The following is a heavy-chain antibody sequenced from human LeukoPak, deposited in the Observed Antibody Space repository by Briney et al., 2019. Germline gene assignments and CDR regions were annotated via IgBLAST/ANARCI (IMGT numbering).Heavy chain of an antibody. J-gene: IGHJ4*02. CDR2: IYYSGST. CDR3: ARHAVYAGSGWAFDY. D-gene: IGHD6-19*01. V-gene: IGHV4-59*08. CDR1: GGSISSYY. Sequence: NSSETLSLTCTVSGGSISSYYWSWIRQPPGKGLEWIGYIYYSGSTNYNPSLKSRVTISLDTSKNQFSLNLNSVTAADTAVYYCARHAVYAGSGWAFDYWGQGTLVTVSS.